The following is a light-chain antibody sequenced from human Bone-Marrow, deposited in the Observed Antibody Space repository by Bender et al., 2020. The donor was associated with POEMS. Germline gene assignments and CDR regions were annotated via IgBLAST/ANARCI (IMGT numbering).Light chain of an antibody. J-gene: IGLJ3*02. CDR1: SSNIGAHA. V-gene: IGLV1-44*01. CDR3: AVWDDSLNGWV. Sequence: QSVLTQPPSASGTPGQRVTISCSGGSSNIGAHAVNWYQHLPGSAPTPHLYSSHRRPSEVPDRFSGAKSGTSASLAIRGLQSEDEADYYGAVWDDSLNGWVFGGETKLTV. CDR2: SSH.